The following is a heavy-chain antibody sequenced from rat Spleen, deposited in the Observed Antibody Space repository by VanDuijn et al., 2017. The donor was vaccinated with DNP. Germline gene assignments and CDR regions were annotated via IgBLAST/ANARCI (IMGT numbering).Heavy chain of an antibody. CDR2: ISYDGTIT. Sequence: EVQLVESGGGLVQPGWSLKLSCAASGFTFSDYYMAWVRQAPMKGLEWVAYISYDGTITYYGDSVKGRFTISRDNAKRTLYLQMNSLRSEDMATYYCARPNYDGSYYSFFDYWGQGVMVTVSS. CDR1: GFTFSDYY. V-gene: IGHV5-22*01. CDR3: ARPNYDGSYYSFFDY. J-gene: IGHJ2*01. D-gene: IGHD1-12*02.